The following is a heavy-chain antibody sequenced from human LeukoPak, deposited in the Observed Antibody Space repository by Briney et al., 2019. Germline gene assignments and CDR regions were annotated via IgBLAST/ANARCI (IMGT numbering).Heavy chain of an antibody. D-gene: IGHD6-13*01. V-gene: IGHV3-33*01. CDR1: GFTFSSYG. CDR3: ARALYSSNFDY. Sequence: GGSLRLSCAASGFTFSSYGMHWVRQAPGKGLEWVAVIWYDGSNKYYADSVKGRFTISRDNSKNTLYLQMNSLRAEDTAVYYCARALYSSNFDYWGQGTLVTVSS. CDR2: IWYDGSNK. J-gene: IGHJ4*02.